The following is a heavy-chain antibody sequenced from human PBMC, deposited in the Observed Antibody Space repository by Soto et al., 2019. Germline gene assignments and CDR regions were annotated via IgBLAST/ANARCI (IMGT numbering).Heavy chain of an antibody. CDR2: INHSGIT. CDR1: GGSLTGYY. CDR3: ARVGAYCSGTSCSGX. V-gene: IGHV4-34*01. J-gene: IGHJ4*02. D-gene: IGHD2-15*01. Sequence: SETLSLTCAVYGGSLTGYYWSWIRQPPGKGLEWIGEINHSGITKYSKSLKSLVTMSADTSKNQLSLKLRSVTAADTAVYYCARVGAYCSGTSCSGXWGQGTLVTVSX.